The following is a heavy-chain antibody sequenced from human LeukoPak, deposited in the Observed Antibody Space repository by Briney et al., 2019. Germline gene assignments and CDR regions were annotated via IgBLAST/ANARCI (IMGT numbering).Heavy chain of an antibody. V-gene: IGHV1-69*04. CDR2: IIPILGIA. J-gene: IGHJ4*02. CDR3: ASGLIAAAGTDY. D-gene: IGHD6-13*01. CDR1: GGTFSSYA. Sequence: SVKVSCKASGGTFSSYAISWVRQAPGQGLEWMGRIIPILGIANYAQKFQGRVTITADKSTSTAYMELRSLRSDDTAVYYCASGLIAAAGTDYWGQGTLVTVSS.